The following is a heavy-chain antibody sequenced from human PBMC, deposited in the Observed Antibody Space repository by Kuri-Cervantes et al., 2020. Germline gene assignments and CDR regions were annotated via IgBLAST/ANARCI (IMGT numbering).Heavy chain of an antibody. D-gene: IGHD2-21*02. Sequence: GGSLRLSCAASGFTFSSYCMSWVRQAPGKGLEWVANIKKDENEKYYVDSVRGRFTISRDNAKNSLYLQMNSLRAEDTAVYYCARGDLVVTAIRGDYYYYGMDVWGQGTTVTVSS. CDR3: ARGDLVVTAIRGDYYYYGMDV. CDR2: IKKDENEK. CDR1: GFTFSSYC. V-gene: IGHV3-7*01. J-gene: IGHJ6*02.